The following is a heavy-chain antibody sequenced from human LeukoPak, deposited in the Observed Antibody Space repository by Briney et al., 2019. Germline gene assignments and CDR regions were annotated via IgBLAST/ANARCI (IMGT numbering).Heavy chain of an antibody. J-gene: IGHJ4*02. CDR2: IRYNIENT. CDR3: AKASTRDTGYYFDS. V-gene: IGHV3-23*01. CDR1: GFTFSSYA. Sequence: PGGSLRLSCAASGFTFSSYAMSWVRQAPGKGPEWVSSIRYNIENTHYADAVQGRFTISRDNSKNTLYLQMNSLRAEDTARYYCAKASTRDTGYYFDSWGQGTLVSVSS. D-gene: IGHD3-9*01.